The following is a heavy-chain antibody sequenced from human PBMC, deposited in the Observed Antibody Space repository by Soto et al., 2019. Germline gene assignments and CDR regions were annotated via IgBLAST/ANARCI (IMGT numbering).Heavy chain of an antibody. CDR2: ISYDGSNK. Sequence: QVQLVESGGGVVQPGRSLRLSCAASGFTFSSYGMHWVRQAPGKGLEWVAVISYDGSNKYYADSVKGRFTISRDNFKNTLYLQMNSLRAEATAVYYSAKSSCSSTSCYGTYYYYGMDVWGQRTTVTVSS. V-gene: IGHV3-30*18. CDR1: GFTFSSYG. D-gene: IGHD2-2*01. J-gene: IGHJ6*02. CDR3: AKSSCSSTSCYGTYYYYGMDV.